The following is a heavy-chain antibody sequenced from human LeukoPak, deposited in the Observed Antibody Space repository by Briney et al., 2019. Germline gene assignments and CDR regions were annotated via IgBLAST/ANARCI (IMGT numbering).Heavy chain of an antibody. CDR3: VREGASYYYDSSGYSNYYYYYMDV. V-gene: IGHV4-59*01. D-gene: IGHD3-22*01. CDR1: GGSISSYY. CDR2: MYYSGST. J-gene: IGHJ6*03. Sequence: SETLSLTCTVSGGSISSYYWSWIRQPPGKGLEWIGYMYYSGSTYYNPSLKRRVTISVDTFKEQFSLTLSPLTASDKGVYYFVREGASYYYDSSGYSNYYYYYMDVWGKGTTVTVPS.